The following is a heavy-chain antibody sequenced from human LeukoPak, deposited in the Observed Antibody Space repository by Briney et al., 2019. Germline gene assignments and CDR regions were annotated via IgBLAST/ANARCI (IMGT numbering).Heavy chain of an antibody. J-gene: IGHJ4*02. CDR2: ISPNGNEK. Sequence: GGSLRLSCAVSGFPFSLHYVTWVRQAPGKGLERVAKISPNGNEKNYVDSVQGRFTISRDNSKNTLYLQMNSLRAEDTAVYYCARVDSSGWTPYFDYWGQGTLVTVTS. CDR3: ARVDSSGWTPYFDY. V-gene: IGHV3-7*03. D-gene: IGHD6-19*01. CDR1: GFPFSLHY.